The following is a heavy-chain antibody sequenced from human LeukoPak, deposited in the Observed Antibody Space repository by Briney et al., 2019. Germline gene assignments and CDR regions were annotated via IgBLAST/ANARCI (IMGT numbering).Heavy chain of an antibody. J-gene: IGHJ5*02. CDR2: IRYDGSDK. CDR3: AKHVELGGNRPYGST. CDR1: GFTFSSYG. D-gene: IGHD4-23*01. V-gene: IGHV3-30*02. Sequence: GGSLRLSCAASGFTFSSYGMHWVRQAPGKGLEWVAFIRYDGSDKYYADSVKGRFTISRDNSKNTLYMQMNSLRAEDTAVYYCAKHVELGGNRPYGSTWGQGTLVTVSS.